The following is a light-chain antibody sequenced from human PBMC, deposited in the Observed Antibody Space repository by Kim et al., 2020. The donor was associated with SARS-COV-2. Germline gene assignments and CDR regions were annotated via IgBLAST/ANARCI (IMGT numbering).Light chain of an antibody. V-gene: IGKV3-20*01. CDR3: QQFGSPGT. CDR2: GTS. J-gene: IGKJ1*01. CDR1: QSVISPY. Sequence: EIVLTQSPGTLSLSPGERATLSCRASQSVISPYLVWYQQRPGQAPRLLIYGTSNRAAGVPDRFSGSGSGTDFTLTISRLEPEDFAVYYCQQFGSPGTFGQGTKVDIK.